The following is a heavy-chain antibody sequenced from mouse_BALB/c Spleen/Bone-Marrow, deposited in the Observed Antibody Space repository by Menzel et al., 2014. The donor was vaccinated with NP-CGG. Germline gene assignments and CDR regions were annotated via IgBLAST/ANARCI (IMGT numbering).Heavy chain of an antibody. D-gene: IGHD2-12*01. CDR1: GYTFTSYW. CDR2: IYPGSGST. J-gene: IGHJ2*01. V-gene: IGHV1S22*01. CDR3: TGGGRPPFDY. Sequence: LKQSGSELVRPGASVKLSCKASGYTFTSYWMHWVKQRPGQGLEWIGNIYPGSGSTNYDEKFKSKATLTVDTSSSTAYMQLSSLTSEDSAVYYCTGGGRPPFDYWGQGTTLTVSS.